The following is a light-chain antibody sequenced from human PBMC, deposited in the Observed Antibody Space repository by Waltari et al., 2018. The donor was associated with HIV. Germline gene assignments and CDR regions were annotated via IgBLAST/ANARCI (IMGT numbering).Light chain of an antibody. CDR3: SSYAGSNNWV. Sequence: QSALTQPPSASGSPGQSVTLSCTGTRSDVGVYNSVSWYQQHPGKAPKLMIYEVSKRPSGVPDRFSGSKSGNTASLTVSGLQAEDEADYYCSSYAGSNNWVFGGGTKLIVL. J-gene: IGLJ3*02. V-gene: IGLV2-8*01. CDR2: EVS. CDR1: RSDVGVYNS.